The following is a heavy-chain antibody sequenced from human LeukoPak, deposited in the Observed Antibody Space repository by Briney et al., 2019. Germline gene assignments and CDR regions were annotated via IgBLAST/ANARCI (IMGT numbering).Heavy chain of an antibody. D-gene: IGHD2-2*01. CDR3: ATAYCSSTSCRQEGMDV. V-gene: IGHV1-24*01. CDR1: GYTLTELS. J-gene: IGHJ6*02. CDR2: FDPEDGET. Sequence: ASVKVSCKVSGYTLTELSMHWVRQAPGKGLEWMGGFDPEDGETIYAQKFQGRVTMTEDTSTDTAYMELSSLRSEDTAVYYCATAYCSSTSCRQEGMDVWGQGTTVTVSS.